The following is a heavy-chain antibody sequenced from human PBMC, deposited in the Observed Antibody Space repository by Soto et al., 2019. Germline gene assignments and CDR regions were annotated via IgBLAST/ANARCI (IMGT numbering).Heavy chain of an antibody. V-gene: IGHV1-8*01. Sequence: QVQLVQSGAEVKKPGASVKVSCKASGYTFTSYDINWVRQATGQGFEYLGWMNPNSGNTGYVKKFQGRVTMTRDTTMGTADMERGSLRSEDTAVYYCAGGIKYGDYSRWFDPWGPGTLVTVSS. CDR3: AGGIKYGDYSRWFDP. CDR2: MNPNSGNT. D-gene: IGHD4-17*01. J-gene: IGHJ5*02. CDR1: GYTFTSYD.